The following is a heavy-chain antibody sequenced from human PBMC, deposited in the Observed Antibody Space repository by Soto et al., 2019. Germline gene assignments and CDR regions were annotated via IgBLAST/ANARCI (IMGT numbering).Heavy chain of an antibody. Sequence: ASVKVSCKVSGYTLTELSMHWVRQAPGKGLEWTGGFDPEDGETIYAQKFQGRVTMTEDTSTDTAYMELSSLRSEDTAVYYCATGSPPLLITIFGVVTSNYYYYYGMDVWGQGTTVTVSS. J-gene: IGHJ6*02. V-gene: IGHV1-24*01. D-gene: IGHD3-3*01. CDR1: GYTLTELS. CDR2: FDPEDGET. CDR3: ATGSPPLLITIFGVVTSNYYYYYGMDV.